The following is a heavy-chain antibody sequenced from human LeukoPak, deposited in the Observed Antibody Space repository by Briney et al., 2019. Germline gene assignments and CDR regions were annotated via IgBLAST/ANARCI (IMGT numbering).Heavy chain of an antibody. Sequence: PSETLSLTCTVSGGSISSYYWSWIRQPPGKGLEWIGYIYYSGSANYNPSLKSRVTISVDTSKNQFSLKPASVSAADTAVYYCARGGTQLTFPVWGQGTLVTVSS. CDR1: GGSISSYY. CDR2: IYYSGSA. V-gene: IGHV4-59*01. D-gene: IGHD4/OR15-4a*01. J-gene: IGHJ4*02. CDR3: ARGGTQLTFPV.